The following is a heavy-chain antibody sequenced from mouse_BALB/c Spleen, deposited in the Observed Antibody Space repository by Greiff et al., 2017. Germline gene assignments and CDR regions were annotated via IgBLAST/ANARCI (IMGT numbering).Heavy chain of an antibody. V-gene: IGHV1-7*01. CDR2: INPSTGYT. CDR1: GYTFTSYW. J-gene: IGHJ3*01. CDR3: ANGRRYDGFAY. Sequence: QVQLQQSGAELAKPGASVKMSCKASGYTFTSYWMHWVKQRPGQGLEWIGYINPSTGYTEYNQKFKDKATLTADKSSSTAYMQLSSLTSEDSAVYYCANGRRYDGFAYWGQGTLVTVSA. D-gene: IGHD2-14*01.